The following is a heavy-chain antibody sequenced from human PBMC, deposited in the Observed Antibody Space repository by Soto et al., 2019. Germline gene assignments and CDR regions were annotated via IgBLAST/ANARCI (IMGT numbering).Heavy chain of an antibody. Sequence: GGSLRLSCAASGFTLSSFWMTWVRHSPDKGLEWVASIKQDGSETYYVDSVKGRFTISRDNPKNTLYLQMNSLRVGDTAAYYCARPPHGMDVWGQGTTVTVSS. J-gene: IGHJ6*02. CDR1: GFTLSSFW. CDR2: IKQDGSET. V-gene: IGHV3-7*03. CDR3: ARPPHGMDV.